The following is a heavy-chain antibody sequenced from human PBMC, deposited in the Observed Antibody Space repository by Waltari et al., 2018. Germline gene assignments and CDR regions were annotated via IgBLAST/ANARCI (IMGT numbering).Heavy chain of an antibody. J-gene: IGHJ3*01. CDR2: IPLGTNA. Sequence: EVQLVESGGGLIQPGGSLRLSCVGSGFTVNSTYMSWVRPVPGKGLEWVSNIPLGTNANYAESVRGRFTISRDNSKDTLYLQMNSLRVEDTAVYFCARHVSGPTRAAFDVWGQGTMVTVSS. D-gene: IGHD6-19*01. CDR1: GFTVNSTY. V-gene: IGHV3-53*01. CDR3: ARHVSGPTRAAFDV.